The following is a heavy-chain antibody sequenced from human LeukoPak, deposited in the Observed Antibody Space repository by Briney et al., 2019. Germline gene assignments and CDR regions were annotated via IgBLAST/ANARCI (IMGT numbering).Heavy chain of an antibody. Sequence: SETLSLTCTVSGGSISSSSYYWGWIRQPPGKGLEWIGSIYYSGNTYYNPSLKRRVTISVDTSKNQFSLKLSSVTAADTAVYYCARERPMGYNIVATYPYFDYWGQGTLVTVSS. CDR3: ARERPMGYNIVATYPYFDY. J-gene: IGHJ4*02. D-gene: IGHD5-12*01. V-gene: IGHV4-39*02. CDR2: IYYSGNT. CDR1: GGSISSSSYY.